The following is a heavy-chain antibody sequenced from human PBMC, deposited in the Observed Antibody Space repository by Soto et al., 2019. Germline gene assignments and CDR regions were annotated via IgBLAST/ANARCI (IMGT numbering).Heavy chain of an antibody. D-gene: IGHD1-1*01. J-gene: IGHJ3*02. Sequence: QVQLVQSGAEVRRPGSSVKVSCKASGGTIGSNAISWVRQAPGQGLEWMGNIIPIFGTINNAQKFQGRVTITADESTNTAYMELSSLRSEDTAVYYCAREGYTFGPGEVRGAFDIWGQGTMVTVSS. CDR2: IIPIFGTI. CDR3: AREGYTFGPGEVRGAFDI. V-gene: IGHV1-69*15. CDR1: GGTIGSNA.